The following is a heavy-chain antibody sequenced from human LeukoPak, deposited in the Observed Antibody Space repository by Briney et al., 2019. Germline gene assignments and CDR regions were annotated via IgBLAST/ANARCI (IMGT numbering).Heavy chain of an antibody. CDR1: GFTFSSYG. D-gene: IGHD2-15*01. CDR2: IRYDGSNK. CDR3: ARGCSGGSFYESKFDP. J-gene: IGHJ5*02. Sequence: PGGSLRLSCAASGFTFSSYGMYWVRQAPGKGLEWVAFIRYDGSNKYYADSVKGRFTVSRDNSKNTLYLQMNSLRAEDTALYYCARGCSGGSFYESKFDPWGQGTLVTVPS. V-gene: IGHV3-30*02.